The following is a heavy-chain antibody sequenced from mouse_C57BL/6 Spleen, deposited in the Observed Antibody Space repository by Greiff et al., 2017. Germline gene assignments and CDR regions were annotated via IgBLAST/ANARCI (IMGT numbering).Heavy chain of an antibody. V-gene: IGHV10-1*01. CDR3: VRGSPYAMDY. CDR2: IRSKSNNYAT. D-gene: IGHD1-1*02. J-gene: IGHJ4*01. CDR1: GFSFNTYA. Sequence: EVKLVESGGGLVQPKGSLKLSCAASGFSFNTYAMNWVRQAPGKGLEWVARIRSKSNNYATYYADSVKDRFTISRDESESMLYLQMNNLKTEDTAMYYCVRGSPYAMDYWGQGTSVTVSS.